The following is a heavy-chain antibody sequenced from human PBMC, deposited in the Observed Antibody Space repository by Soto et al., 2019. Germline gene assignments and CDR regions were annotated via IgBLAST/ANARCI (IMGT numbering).Heavy chain of an antibody. J-gene: IGHJ4*02. V-gene: IGHV1-69*13. CDR2: IIPIFGTA. Sequence: SVKVSCRTSGVTFSNYANRWVRQAPGQGLECMGGIIPIFGTANYAQKFQGRVTITADESTSTAYMELSSLRSEDTAVYYCARDQKSDYSDSSGYSSLDYSGPGTLVTLYS. D-gene: IGHD3-22*01. CDR3: ARDQKSDYSDSSGYSSLDY. CDR1: GVTFSNYA.